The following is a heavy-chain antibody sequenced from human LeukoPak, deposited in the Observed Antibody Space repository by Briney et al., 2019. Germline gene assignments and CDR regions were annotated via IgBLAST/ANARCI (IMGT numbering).Heavy chain of an antibody. J-gene: IGHJ6*03. CDR3: ATDLYYDSSGYYRTKNMDV. CDR2: IIPIFGTA. D-gene: IGHD3-22*01. Sequence: GASVKVSCKASGGTFSSYAISWVRQAPGQGLEWMGGIIPIFGTANYAQKFQGRVTITADTSTDTAYMELSSLRSEDTAVYYCATDLYYDSSGYYRTKNMDVWGKGTTVTVSS. V-gene: IGHV1-69*06. CDR1: GGTFSSYA.